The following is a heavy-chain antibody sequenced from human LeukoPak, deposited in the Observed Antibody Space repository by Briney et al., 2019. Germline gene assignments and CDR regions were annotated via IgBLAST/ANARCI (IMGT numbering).Heavy chain of an antibody. CDR1: GFTFSSYG. Sequence: GGSLRLSCAASGFTFSSYGMHWVRQAPGKGLEWVAFIRYDGSNKYYADSVKGRFTISRDNSKNTLYLQMNSLRAEDTAVYYCAKDFRLYRSTLALIDYWGQGTLVTVSS. D-gene: IGHD4-11*01. V-gene: IGHV3-30*02. J-gene: IGHJ4*02. CDR2: IRYDGSNK. CDR3: AKDFRLYRSTLALIDY.